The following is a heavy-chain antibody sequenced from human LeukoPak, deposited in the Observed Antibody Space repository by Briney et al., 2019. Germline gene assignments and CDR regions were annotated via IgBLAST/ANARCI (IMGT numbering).Heavy chain of an antibody. CDR1: GYTFTSYG. CDR2: ISVYNGNT. J-gene: IGHJ4*02. CDR3: VLDYDSSGYYALSSFDY. Sequence: ASVKVSCKASGYTFTSYGISWVRQAPGQGLEWMGWISVYNGNTNYAQKVQGRVTMTTDISTSTANMELRSLRSEDTAVYYCVLDYDSSGYYALSSFDYWGQGTLVTVSS. D-gene: IGHD3-22*01. V-gene: IGHV1-18*01.